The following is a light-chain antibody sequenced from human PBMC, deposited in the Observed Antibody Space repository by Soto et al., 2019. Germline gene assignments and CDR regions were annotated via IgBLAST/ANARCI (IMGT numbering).Light chain of an antibody. CDR1: QSVDSY. V-gene: IGKV3-11*01. Sequence: EIMMTQSPATLSVSPGERATLSCRASQSVDSYLAWYQQKPGQAPRLLIHDASHRATGIPARFSGSGSGTDFTLTISSLEPEDFAIYYCQHRSGFTFGPGTKVDIK. J-gene: IGKJ3*01. CDR3: QHRSGFT. CDR2: DAS.